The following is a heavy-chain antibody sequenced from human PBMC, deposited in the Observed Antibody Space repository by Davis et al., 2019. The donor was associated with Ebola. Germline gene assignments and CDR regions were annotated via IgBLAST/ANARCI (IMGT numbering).Heavy chain of an antibody. Sequence: MPSETLSLTCAVYGGSFSGYYWSWIRQPPGKGLEWIGEINHSGSTNYNPSLKSRVTISVDTSKNQFSLKLSSVTAADTAVYYCARHDCSSTSCYSNWFDPWGQGTLVTVSS. CDR2: INHSGST. J-gene: IGHJ5*02. CDR3: ARHDCSSTSCYSNWFDP. CDR1: GGSFSGYY. V-gene: IGHV4-34*01. D-gene: IGHD2-2*02.